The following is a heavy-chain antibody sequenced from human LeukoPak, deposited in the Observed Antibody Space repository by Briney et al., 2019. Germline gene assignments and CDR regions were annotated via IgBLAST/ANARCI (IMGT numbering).Heavy chain of an antibody. D-gene: IGHD1-26*01. CDR3: AIGKWELRFFS. J-gene: IGHJ4*02. Sequence: GGSLRLSCAASGFTFSSYEMNWVRQAPGKGLEWVSYISSSGTTIYYADSVKGRFTISRDNAKNSLYLQMNSLRAEDTAVYFCAIGKWELRFFSRGQGTLVTVSS. CDR1: GFTFSSYE. CDR2: ISSSGTTI. V-gene: IGHV3-48*03.